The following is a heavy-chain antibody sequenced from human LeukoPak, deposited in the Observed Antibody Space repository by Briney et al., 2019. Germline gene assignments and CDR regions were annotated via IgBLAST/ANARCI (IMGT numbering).Heavy chain of an antibody. J-gene: IGHJ3*02. CDR1: GGSISSSSYY. D-gene: IGHD3-22*01. Sequence: PSETLSLTCTVSGGSISSSSYYWGWIGQPPGKGLEWIGSIYYSGSTYYNPSLKSRVTISVDTSKNQFSLKLSSVTAADTAAYYCARGEVTMIVVAPLAFDIWGQGTMVTVSS. V-gene: IGHV4-39*07. CDR2: IYYSGST. CDR3: ARGEVTMIVVAPLAFDI.